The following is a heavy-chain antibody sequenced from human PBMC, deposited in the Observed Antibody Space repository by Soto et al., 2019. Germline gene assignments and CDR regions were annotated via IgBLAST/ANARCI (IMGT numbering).Heavy chain of an antibody. Sequence: ASVKVSCXXSGXTXXXXAXXXXXXAPGQGLEWMGGTIPIFGTANYAQKFQGRVTITADESTSTAYMELSSLRSEDTAVYYCARGYYDFWSGYYFDYWGQGTLVTVSS. CDR3: ARGYYDFWSGYYFDY. CDR1: GXTXXXXA. J-gene: IGHJ4*02. CDR2: TIPIFGTA. V-gene: IGHV1-69*13. D-gene: IGHD3-3*01.